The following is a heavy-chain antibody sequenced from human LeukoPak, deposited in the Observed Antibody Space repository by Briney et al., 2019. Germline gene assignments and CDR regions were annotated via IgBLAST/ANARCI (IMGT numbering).Heavy chain of an antibody. V-gene: IGHV3-7*04. D-gene: IGHD3-3*01. CDR2: IKEDGSAQ. Sequence: GGSLRLSCAASGFTFSKTWMSWVRQTPEKGLEWVANIKEDGSAQYYGDSVKGRFTISRDNAKNSLYLQMNNLRAEDTAVYYCAKDDEGYYWGQGILVTVSS. CDR3: AKDDEGYY. J-gene: IGHJ4*02. CDR1: GFTFSKTW.